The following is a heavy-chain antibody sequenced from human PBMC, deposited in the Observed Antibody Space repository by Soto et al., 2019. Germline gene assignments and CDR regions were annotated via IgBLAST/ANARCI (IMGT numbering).Heavy chain of an antibody. CDR3: ARDPRIAVAHFVY. J-gene: IGHJ4*02. D-gene: IGHD6-19*01. Sequence: SETLSLTCTVSGGSISSYYWSWIRQPPGKGLEWIGYIYYSGSTYYNPSLKSRVTISVDTSKNQFSLKLSSVTAADTAVYYCARDPRIAVAHFVYWGQGTLVTVSS. CDR2: IYYSGST. CDR1: GGSISSYY. V-gene: IGHV4-59*12.